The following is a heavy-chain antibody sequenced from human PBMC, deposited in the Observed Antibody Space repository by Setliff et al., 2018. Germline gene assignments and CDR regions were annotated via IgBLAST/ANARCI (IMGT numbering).Heavy chain of an antibody. V-gene: IGHV3-74*01. CDR3: ARHNYYGSGIDY. CDR1: GFTFSSYW. CDR2: VNDDGSST. Sequence: GGSLRLSCAASGFTFSSYWMHWVRQDPGKGLVWVSRVNDDGSSTSYADSVKGRFTISRDNAKNTLYLQMNSLRAEDTAVYYCARHNYYGSGIDYWGQGTLVTVS. J-gene: IGHJ4*02. D-gene: IGHD3-10*01.